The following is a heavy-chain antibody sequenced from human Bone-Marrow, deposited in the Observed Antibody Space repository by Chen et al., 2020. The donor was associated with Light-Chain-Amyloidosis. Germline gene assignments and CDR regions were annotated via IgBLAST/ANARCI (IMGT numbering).Heavy chain of an antibody. D-gene: IGHD5-12*01. V-gene: IGHV5-51*01. Sequence: EVQLEQSGPEVKKPGESLKIYCKGSGYTFPNYWIGWVRQMPGKGLEWMGVIYPDDSDARYSPSFERQVTTSADKSITTAYLQWRSLKASDTAMYYCARRRDGYNFDYWGQGTLVTVSS. CDR3: ARRRDGYNFDY. CDR1: GYTFPNYW. J-gene: IGHJ4*02. CDR2: IYPDDSDA.